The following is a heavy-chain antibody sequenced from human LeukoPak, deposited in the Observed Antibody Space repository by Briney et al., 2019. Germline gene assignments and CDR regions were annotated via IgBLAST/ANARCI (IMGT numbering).Heavy chain of an antibody. CDR2: ISGSGGST. CDR3: AKGVVGAEGY. Sequence: GESLKISCAASGFTFSSYAMSWVRQAPGKGLEWVSGISGSGGSTYYADSVKGRFTISRDNSKNTLYLQMNSLRAEDTAVYYCAKGVVGAEGYWGQGTLVTVSS. V-gene: IGHV3-23*01. D-gene: IGHD1-26*01. CDR1: GFTFSSYA. J-gene: IGHJ4*02.